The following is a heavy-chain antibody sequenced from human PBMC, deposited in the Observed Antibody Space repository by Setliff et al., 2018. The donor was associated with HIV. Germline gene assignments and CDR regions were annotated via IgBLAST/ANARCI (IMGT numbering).Heavy chain of an antibody. D-gene: IGHD3-22*01. CDR3: ARGLAYYSENTDYYYVSAGFDP. V-gene: IGHV4-4*07. CDR2: IYRSGRT. J-gene: IGHJ5*02. CDR1: GGSMSTYY. Sequence: PSETLSLTCTVSGGSMSTYYWSWIRQPAGKGLEWIGRIYRSGRTDYNPSLKSRVTMSADTSDNQFSLSLSSVTAADTAVYYCARGLAYYSENTDYYYVSAGFDPWGPGTLVTVSS.